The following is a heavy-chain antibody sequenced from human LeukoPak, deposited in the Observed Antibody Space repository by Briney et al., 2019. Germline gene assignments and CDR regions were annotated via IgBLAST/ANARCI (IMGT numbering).Heavy chain of an antibody. CDR1: GDSVSTNSGV. D-gene: IGHD3-3*01. V-gene: IGHV6-1*01. Sequence: SQTLSLTCAISGDSVSTNSGVWNWIRLSPSRGLEWLGRTYYRSKWYHDYAVSVKSRITINPDTSKNQVSLQLNSVTPEDTAVYYCARDQRKDWRPTYGLDVWGQGTTVAVSS. CDR2: TYYRSKWYH. J-gene: IGHJ6*02. CDR3: ARDQRKDWRPTYGLDV.